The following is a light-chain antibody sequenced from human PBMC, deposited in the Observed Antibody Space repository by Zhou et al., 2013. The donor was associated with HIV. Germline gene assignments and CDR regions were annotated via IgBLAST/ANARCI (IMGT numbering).Light chain of an antibody. CDR2: TAY. V-gene: IGKV1-39*01. CDR3: QQSYTTPYS. CDR1: QSISTY. Sequence: DIQMTQSPSSLSASVGDRVTITCRASQSISTYLNWYQEKPGKAPKLLIYTAYTLQSGVPSRFSGSGSGTDFTLTISSLQPEDFATYSCQQSYTTPYSFGQGTKLEI. J-gene: IGKJ2*03.